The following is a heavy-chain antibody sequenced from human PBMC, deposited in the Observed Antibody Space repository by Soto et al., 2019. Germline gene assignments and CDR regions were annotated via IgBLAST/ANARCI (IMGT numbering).Heavy chain of an antibody. Sequence: AASVKVSCKVSGYTLTELSMHWVRQAPGNGLEWMGGFDPEDGETIYAQKFQGRVTMAEDTSSDTAYMELSSLVAEDTAVYYCATGDGFGSNWHYYFDYWGQGTLVTVSS. D-gene: IGHD6-13*01. V-gene: IGHV1-24*01. CDR2: FDPEDGET. J-gene: IGHJ4*02. CDR3: ATGDGFGSNWHYYFDY. CDR1: GYTLTELS.